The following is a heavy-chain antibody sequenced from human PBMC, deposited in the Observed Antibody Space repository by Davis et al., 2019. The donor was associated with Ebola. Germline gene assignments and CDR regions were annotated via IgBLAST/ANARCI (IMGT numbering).Heavy chain of an antibody. CDR2: INHSGST. Sequence: SETLTLTCAVYGGSFSGYYWSWIRQPPGKGLEWIGEINHSGSTNYNPSLKSRVTISVDTSKNQFSLKLSPVTAADTAVYYCARGSSSWVYYGMDVWGQGTTVTVSS. CDR3: ARGSSSWVYYGMDV. CDR1: GGSFSGYY. D-gene: IGHD6-13*01. J-gene: IGHJ6*02. V-gene: IGHV4-34*01.